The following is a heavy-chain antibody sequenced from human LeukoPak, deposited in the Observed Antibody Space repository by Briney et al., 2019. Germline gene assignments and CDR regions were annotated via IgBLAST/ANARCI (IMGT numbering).Heavy chain of an antibody. Sequence: GGSLRLSCAASGFTVSSNYMSWVRQAPGKGLEWVSVIYSGGSTYYADSVKGRFTISRDNSKNTLYLQMNSLRAEDTAVYYCASERMRRAATTPVDWGQGTLVTVSS. CDR2: IYSGGST. J-gene: IGHJ4*02. CDR3: ASERMRRAATTPVD. CDR1: GFTVSSNY. V-gene: IGHV3-53*01. D-gene: IGHD4-23*01.